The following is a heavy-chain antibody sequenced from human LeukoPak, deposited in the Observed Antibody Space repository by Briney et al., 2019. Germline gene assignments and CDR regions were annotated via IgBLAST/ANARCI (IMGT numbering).Heavy chain of an antibody. Sequence: SQTPSLTCAISGDSASSNSAAWNWTRQSPSSGLEWLGRTYYRSQWSNDYAVSEKSRLTINPDTSKNQYSLQLNSVTPEDTAVYYCARAYSRGTRWFDPWGQGTLVTVSS. D-gene: IGHD6-13*01. CDR1: GDSASSNSAA. V-gene: IGHV6-1*01. J-gene: IGHJ5*02. CDR3: ARAYSRGTRWFDP. CDR2: TYYRSQWSN.